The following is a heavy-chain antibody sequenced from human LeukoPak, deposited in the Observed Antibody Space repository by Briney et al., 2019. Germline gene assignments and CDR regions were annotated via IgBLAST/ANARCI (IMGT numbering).Heavy chain of an antibody. CDR2: FDPEDGET. CDR3: ATDPYSSSWHPFRR. CDR1: GYTLTELS. J-gene: IGHJ4*02. V-gene: IGHV1-24*01. Sequence: ASVKVSCKVSGYTLTELSMHWVRQAPGKGLEWMGGFDPEDGETIYAQKFRGRVTMTEDTSTDTAYMELSSLRSEDTAVYYCATDPYSSSWHPFRRWGQGTLVTVSS. D-gene: IGHD6-13*01.